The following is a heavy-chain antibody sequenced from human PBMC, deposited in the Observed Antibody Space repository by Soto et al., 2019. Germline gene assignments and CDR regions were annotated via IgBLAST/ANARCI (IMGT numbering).Heavy chain of an antibody. Sequence: WASVKVSCKASGYTFTTYTMNWVRRAPGQRLEWMGWINPVNGNTKSSQKFQDRVIITRDTSASTAYMELRSLRSEDTAVYYCARGIATGQLDPWGQGTLVTVSS. D-gene: IGHD6-13*01. CDR1: GYTFTTYT. CDR2: INPVNGNT. V-gene: IGHV1-3*01. CDR3: ARGIATGQLDP. J-gene: IGHJ5*02.